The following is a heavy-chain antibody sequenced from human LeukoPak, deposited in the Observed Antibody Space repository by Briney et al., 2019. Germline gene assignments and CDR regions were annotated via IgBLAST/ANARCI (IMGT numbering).Heavy chain of an antibody. CDR2: INPNSGGT. CDR3: AREAAAGTSPFYYYMDV. D-gene: IGHD6-13*01. Sequence: ASVKVSCKASGYSFTDKYMHWVRQAPGQGLEWMGWINPNSGGTNYAQKFQGRVTMTRDTSISTAYMELSRLRSDDTAVYYCAREAAAGTSPFYYYMDVWGKGTTVTVSS. CDR1: GYSFTDKY. V-gene: IGHV1-2*02. J-gene: IGHJ6*03.